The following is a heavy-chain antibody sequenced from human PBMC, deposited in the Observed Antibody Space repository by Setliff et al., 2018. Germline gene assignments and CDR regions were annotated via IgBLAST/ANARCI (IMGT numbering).Heavy chain of an antibody. V-gene: IGHV4-59*08. D-gene: IGHD3-10*01. Sequence: SETLSLTCTVSGGGSINNYYWSWVRQSPGKGLEWIGFVHFGGDTNYNPSLKSRVTMSADTSNNQFSLNLRSVTAAGTAVYFCARQPSSGAYYNPRPYYFDYWGQGTLVTVS. CDR2: VHFGGDT. J-gene: IGHJ4*02. CDR3: ARQPSSGAYYNPRPYYFDY. CDR1: GGGSINNYY.